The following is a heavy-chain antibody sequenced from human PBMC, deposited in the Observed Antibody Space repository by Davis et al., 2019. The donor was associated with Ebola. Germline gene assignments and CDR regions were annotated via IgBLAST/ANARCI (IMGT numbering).Heavy chain of an antibody. J-gene: IGHJ6*02. D-gene: IGHD2-2*01. CDR2: LSGSGGLS. V-gene: IGHV3-23*01. CDR1: GYTFRIHA. Sequence: GESLKISCVASGYTFRIHAMAWVRQAPGKGLEWVSALSGSGGLSYYADSVKGRFTISRDNSKNTLYLQMNSLRAEDTAVYYCARDPPPDCSSTSCFYYYYYYGMDVWGQGTTVTVSS. CDR3: ARDPPPDCSSTSCFYYYYYYGMDV.